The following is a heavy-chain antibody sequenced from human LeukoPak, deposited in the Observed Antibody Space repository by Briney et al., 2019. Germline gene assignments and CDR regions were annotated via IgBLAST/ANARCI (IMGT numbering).Heavy chain of an antibody. V-gene: IGHV1-69*05. Sequence: ASVKVSCKASGGTFSSYAISWVRQAPGQGLEWMGGIIPIFGTANYAQKFQGRVTITTDESTSTAYMELSSLRSEDTAVYYCARRPYIWYSSSSWWFDPWGQGTLVTASS. CDR1: GGTFSSYA. CDR2: IIPIFGTA. J-gene: IGHJ5*02. CDR3: ARRPYIWYSSSSWWFDP. D-gene: IGHD6-6*01.